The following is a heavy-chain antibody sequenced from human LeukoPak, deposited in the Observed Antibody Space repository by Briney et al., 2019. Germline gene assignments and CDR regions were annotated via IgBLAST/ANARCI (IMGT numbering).Heavy chain of an antibody. CDR2: IYYSGST. V-gene: IGHV4-59*01. CDR3: ARNPSSDGFDY. J-gene: IGHJ4*02. CDR1: GGSISSYY. Sequence: SETLSLTCTVSGGSISSYYWSWIRQPPGKGLEWIGYIYYSGSTNYNPSLKNRVTISVDTSKNQFSLKLSSVTAADTAVYYCARNPSSDGFDYWGQGTLVTVSS. D-gene: IGHD3-22*01.